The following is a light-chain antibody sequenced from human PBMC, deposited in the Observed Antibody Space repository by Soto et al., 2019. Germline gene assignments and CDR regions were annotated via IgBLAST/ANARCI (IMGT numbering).Light chain of an antibody. J-gene: IGKJ1*01. CDR3: LRYNAFSQT. CDR1: QSMNDW. V-gene: IGKV1-5*01. Sequence: DIQMTQSPSTLSASVGDRVTITCRASQSMNDWLAWYQQKPVKAPKVLIYDASSLQSGVPSRFSGSGSGTEFTLTIDSLQPDDVATYYCLRYNAFSQTFGQGTKVEI. CDR2: DAS.